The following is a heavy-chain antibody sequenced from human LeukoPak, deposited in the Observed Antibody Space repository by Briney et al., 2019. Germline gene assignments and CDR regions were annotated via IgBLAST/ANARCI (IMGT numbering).Heavy chain of an antibody. CDR1: GGSISSSSYY. Sequence: SETLSLTCTVSGGSISSSSYYWGWIRQPPGKGLEWIGSIYYSGSTYYNPSLKSRVTISVDTSKNQFSLKLSSVTAADTAVYYCARQYQGFPSYYDSSGPSNWGQGTLVTVSS. CDR2: IYYSGST. D-gene: IGHD3-22*01. V-gene: IGHV4-39*01. CDR3: ARQYQGFPSYYDSSGPSN. J-gene: IGHJ4*02.